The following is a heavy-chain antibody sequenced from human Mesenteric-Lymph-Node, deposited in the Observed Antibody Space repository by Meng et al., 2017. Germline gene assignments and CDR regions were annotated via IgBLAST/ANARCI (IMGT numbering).Heavy chain of an antibody. D-gene: IGHD1-1*01. CDR2: ILYDGTNK. CDR1: GFTFSSYA. V-gene: IGHV3-30*07. Sequence: ESGGRGVKPGRALRISCAASGFTFSSYAMHWVRQAPGKGLEWVAVILYDGTNKNYADSVKGRFTISRDNAKNTVYLQMNSLRAEDSALYYCTNDRLNHWGQGALVTVSS. J-gene: IGHJ1*01. CDR3: TNDRLNH.